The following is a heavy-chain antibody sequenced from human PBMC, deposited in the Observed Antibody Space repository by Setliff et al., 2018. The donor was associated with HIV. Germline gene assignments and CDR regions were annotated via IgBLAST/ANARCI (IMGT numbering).Heavy chain of an antibody. CDR2: MNPNSGNT. D-gene: IGHD2-15*01. CDR1: GGTFSSFA. V-gene: IGHV1-8*03. Sequence: ASVKVSCKASGGTFSSFAINWVRQAPGQGLEWMGWMNPNSGNTGYAQKFQGRVTITADTSTGTAYMDLSSLRYEDTAVYYCERVAHRLSGGIDYRGQGTQVTVSS. J-gene: IGHJ4*02. CDR3: ERVAHRLSGGIDY.